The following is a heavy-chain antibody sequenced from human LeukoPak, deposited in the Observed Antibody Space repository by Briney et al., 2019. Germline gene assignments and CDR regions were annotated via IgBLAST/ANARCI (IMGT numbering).Heavy chain of an antibody. D-gene: IGHD1-26*01. CDR3: AREESIGSYQFLHDY. CDR1: GYTFTSYG. CDR2: ISPYNGNT. V-gene: IGHV1-18*01. J-gene: IGHJ4*02. Sequence: GASVKVSCTASGYTFTSYGISWVRQAPGQGLEWMGWISPYNGNTKYLQKLQGRVTMTTDTSTSTAYMEVSSLRSDDTAVYYCAREESIGSYQFLHDYWGQGTLVTVSS.